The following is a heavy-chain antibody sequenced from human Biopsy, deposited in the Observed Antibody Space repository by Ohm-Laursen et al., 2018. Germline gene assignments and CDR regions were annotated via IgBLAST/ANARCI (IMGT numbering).Heavy chain of an antibody. CDR3: ARDRDRRGWFDP. CDR1: GGSLRSYS. V-gene: IGHV4-4*07. Sequence: SGTLSLTCTVSGGSLRSYSWSWIRQPAGKGLEWIGQIYTSGVTNYNPSLKSRVTMSVDTSKNKFSLRVSSVTAADTAVYYCARDRDRRGWFDPWGQGTLVTVSS. CDR2: IYTSGVT. J-gene: IGHJ5*02. D-gene: IGHD1-14*01.